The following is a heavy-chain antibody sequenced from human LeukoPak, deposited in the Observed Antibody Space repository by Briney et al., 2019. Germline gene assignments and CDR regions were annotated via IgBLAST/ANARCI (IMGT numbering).Heavy chain of an antibody. CDR1: GFTFSNYV. CDR3: ARGTYYYEF. CDR2: MNQLGNEK. J-gene: IGHJ4*02. D-gene: IGHD3-16*01. Sequence: PGGSLRLSCAASGFTFSNYVMHWVRQAPGKGLEWVAYMNQLGNEKNYLDSVKGRFTISRDNAKNSLYLQMTSLRAEDTAVYYCARGTYYYEFWGQGTLVTVSS. V-gene: IGHV3-7*04.